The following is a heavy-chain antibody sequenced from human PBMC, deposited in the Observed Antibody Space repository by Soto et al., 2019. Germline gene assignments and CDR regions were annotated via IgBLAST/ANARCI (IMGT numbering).Heavy chain of an antibody. Sequence: QVQLVESGGGVVQPGRSLRLSCAASGFTFSSYGMHWVRQAPGKGLEWVAVIWYDGSNKYYADSVKGRFTISRDNSKNPLYLQMNSLRAEDTAVYYCARDPGGDNYYYYYMDVWGKGTTVTVSS. CDR1: GFTFSSYG. D-gene: IGHD2-21*02. CDR3: ARDPGGDNYYYYYMDV. J-gene: IGHJ6*03. V-gene: IGHV3-33*01. CDR2: IWYDGSNK.